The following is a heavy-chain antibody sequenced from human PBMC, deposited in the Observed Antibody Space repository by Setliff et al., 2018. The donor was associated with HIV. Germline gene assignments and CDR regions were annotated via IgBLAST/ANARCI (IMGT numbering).Heavy chain of an antibody. J-gene: IGHJ6*04. Sequence: PGGSLRLSCAASGFNFNDYGMHWVRQAPGKGLEWVAFIRYDGSNEHYADSVNGRFTISRDNSKNTLDLQMTSLRVEDTAAYYGAKRLEYYYDSSGYYGTLDIWGKGTTVTVSS. CDR2: IRYDGSNE. CDR3: AKRLEYYYDSSGYYGTLDI. CDR1: GFNFNDYG. V-gene: IGHV3-30*02. D-gene: IGHD3-22*01.